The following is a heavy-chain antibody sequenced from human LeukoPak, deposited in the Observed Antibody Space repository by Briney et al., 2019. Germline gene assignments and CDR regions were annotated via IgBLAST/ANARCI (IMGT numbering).Heavy chain of an antibody. V-gene: IGHV3-30-3*01. CDR1: GFTFSSYA. CDR3: ARDYYSGSLHFLDY. J-gene: IGHJ4*02. CDR2: ISYDGSNK. D-gene: IGHD1-26*01. Sequence: PGRSLRLSCAASGFTFSSYAMHWVRQAPGKGLEWVAVISYDGSNKYYADSVKGRYTISRDNSKNTLYLQMNSLRAEDTAVYYCARDYYSGSLHFLDYWGQGTLVTVSS.